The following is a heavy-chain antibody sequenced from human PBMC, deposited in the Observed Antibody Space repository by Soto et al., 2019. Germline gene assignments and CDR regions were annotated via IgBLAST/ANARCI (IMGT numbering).Heavy chain of an antibody. CDR2: IYYSGST. J-gene: IGHJ4*02. Sequence: ASETLSLTCTGSGGSISSYYWSWIRQPPGKGLEWIGYIYYSGSTNYNPSLKSRVTISVDTSKNQFSLKLSSVTAADTAVYYCARTRIFGVAGFDYWGQGTLVTVSS. V-gene: IGHV4-59*01. D-gene: IGHD3-3*01. CDR3: ARTRIFGVAGFDY. CDR1: GGSISSYY.